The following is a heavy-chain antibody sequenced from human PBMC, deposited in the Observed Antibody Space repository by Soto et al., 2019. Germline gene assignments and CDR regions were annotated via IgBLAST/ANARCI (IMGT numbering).Heavy chain of an antibody. CDR1: GDSISSGVNF. D-gene: IGHD3-3*01. Sequence: SETLSLTCSVSGDSISSGVNFWSWIRQHPGKGLEWIGHIYNTGSAYFNPSLKSRAVISVDTPKNHFSLTLSSVTAADTAVYYCARTAGTFDNFWSGYGYDIWGPGTKVTVSS. J-gene: IGHJ3*02. V-gene: IGHV4-31*03. CDR2: IYNTGSA. CDR3: ARTAGTFDNFWSGYGYDI.